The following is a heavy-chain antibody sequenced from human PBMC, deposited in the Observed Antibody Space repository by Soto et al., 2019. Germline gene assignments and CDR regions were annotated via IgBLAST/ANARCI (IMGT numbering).Heavy chain of an antibody. V-gene: IGHV4-39*01. CDR2: IFYSGTT. D-gene: IGHD5-12*01. Sequence: SETLSLTCTVSGGSISTGAYYWGWIRQPPGKGLEWIGNIFYSGTTYYNPFLKSRATISVDTSKKQFSLKLSSVTAADTAVYYCARSHSGYDGGDYFDYWGQGTLVTVSS. J-gene: IGHJ4*02. CDR1: GGSISTGAYY. CDR3: ARSHSGYDGGDYFDY.